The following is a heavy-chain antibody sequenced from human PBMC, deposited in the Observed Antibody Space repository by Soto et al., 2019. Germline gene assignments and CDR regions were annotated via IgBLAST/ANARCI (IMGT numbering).Heavy chain of an antibody. CDR3: AREPSI. V-gene: IGHV4-31*03. J-gene: IGHJ4*02. CDR1: GGSISSGGYY. CDR2: IYYSGIT. Sequence: QVQLQESGPGLVKPSQTLSLTCTVSGGSISSGGYYWSWIRQHPGKGLEWIGYIYYSGITYYNPSHKSRVAISVDTSRNQFPLKLTPMTAADTAVYYCAREPSIWGQGTLVTVSS.